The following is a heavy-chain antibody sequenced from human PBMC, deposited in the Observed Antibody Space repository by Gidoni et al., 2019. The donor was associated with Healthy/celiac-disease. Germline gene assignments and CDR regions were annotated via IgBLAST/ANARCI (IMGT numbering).Heavy chain of an antibody. CDR1: GGTFSSYA. V-gene: IGHV1-69*01. CDR2: IIPIFGTA. CDR3: ARDGGGSGWYWFDP. Sequence: QVQLVQSGAEVKKPGSSVTVYCKASGGTFSSYAISWLRQAPGQGLERRGGIIPIFGTANCAQKFQRRVTITADDSTSTAYMELSSLRAEDTAVYYCARDGGGSGWYWFDPWGQGTLVTVSS. D-gene: IGHD6-19*01. J-gene: IGHJ5*02.